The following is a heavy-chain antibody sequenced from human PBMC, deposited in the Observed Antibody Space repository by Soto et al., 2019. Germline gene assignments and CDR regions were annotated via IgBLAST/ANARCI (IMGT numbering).Heavy chain of an antibody. CDR1: GDSVSSGADY. J-gene: IGHJ5*02. V-gene: IGHV4-61*08. Sequence: SETQSLTYSVSGDSVSSGADYWSWIRQPPGKGLEWIGYVYYSGSTSYNPSLETGVTISVDTSKNQFSLKLTSVTPADTAIYYCARVKRSTSRLDPWGQGTLVTVSS. D-gene: IGHD1-26*01. CDR2: VYYSGST. CDR3: ARVKRSTSRLDP.